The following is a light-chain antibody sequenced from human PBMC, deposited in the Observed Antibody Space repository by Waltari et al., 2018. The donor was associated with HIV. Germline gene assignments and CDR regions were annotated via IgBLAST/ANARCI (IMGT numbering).Light chain of an antibody. CDR3: CSCPRSGIRYV. CDR2: EVT. V-gene: IGLV2-23*02. Sequence: QSALTQPASVSGSPGQSITISCTGTSSNVGSDDLVSWYQQHQGEAPKLIIYEVTKRPSGVSNLFSGSKSGNTASLTISGLQAEDEADYYCCSCPRSGIRYVFGTGTKVTVL. J-gene: IGLJ1*01. CDR1: SSNVGSDDL.